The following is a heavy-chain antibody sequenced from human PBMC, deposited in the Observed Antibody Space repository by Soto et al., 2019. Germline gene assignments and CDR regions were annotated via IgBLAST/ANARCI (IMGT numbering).Heavy chain of an antibody. J-gene: IGHJ4*02. V-gene: IGHV4-34*01. D-gene: IGHD6-13*01. CDR3: AREDSSSRISDY. Sequence: PSETLSLTCAVYGGSFSGYYWGWIRQPPGKGLEWIGEINHSGSTNYNPSLKSRVTISVDTSKNQFSLKLSSVTAADTAVYYCAREDSSSRISDYWGQGTLVTVSS. CDR2: INHSGST. CDR1: GGSFSGYY.